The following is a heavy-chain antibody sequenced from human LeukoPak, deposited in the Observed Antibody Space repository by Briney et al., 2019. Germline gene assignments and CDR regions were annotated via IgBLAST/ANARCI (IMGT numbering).Heavy chain of an antibody. J-gene: IGHJ4*02. D-gene: IGHD3-22*01. CDR3: ARDPYYYDSSGCGY. Sequence: PGGSLRLSCAASGFTFSDYYMSWIRQAPGKGLEWVSYISSSGSTIYYADSVKGRFTISRDNAKNSLYLQMNSLGAEDTAVYYCARDPYYYDSSGCGYWGQGTLVTVSS. V-gene: IGHV3-11*01. CDR1: GFTFSDYY. CDR2: ISSSGSTI.